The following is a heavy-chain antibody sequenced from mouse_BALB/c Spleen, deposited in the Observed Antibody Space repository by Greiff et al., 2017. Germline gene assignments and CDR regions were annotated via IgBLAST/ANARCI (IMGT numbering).Heavy chain of an antibody. CDR2: IWSGGST. D-gene: IGHD2-3*01. CDR3: ARSDGYRYAMDY. Sequence: VQLQQSGPGLVQPSQSLSITCTVSGFSLTSYGVHWVRQSPGKGLEWLGVIWSGGSTDYNAAFMSTLGISKDNSKSQVFFKMNSLRANDTAKYYCARSDGYRYAMDYWGQGTTVTVSS. V-gene: IGHV2-2*02. CDR1: GFSLTSYG. J-gene: IGHJ4*01.